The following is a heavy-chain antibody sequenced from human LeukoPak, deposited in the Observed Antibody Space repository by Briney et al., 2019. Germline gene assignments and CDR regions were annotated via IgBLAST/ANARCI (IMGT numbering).Heavy chain of an antibody. CDR1: GYTFTGYY. CDR3: AREGLSAAIDY. Sequence: ASVKVSCKASGYTFTGYYMHWVRQAPGQGLEWMGWINPNSSGTIYAQKFQGRVTMTRDTSISSAYMELNRLRSDDTAVYYCAREGLSAAIDYWGQGTLVTVSS. CDR2: INPNSSGT. V-gene: IGHV1-2*02. D-gene: IGHD2-2*01. J-gene: IGHJ4*02.